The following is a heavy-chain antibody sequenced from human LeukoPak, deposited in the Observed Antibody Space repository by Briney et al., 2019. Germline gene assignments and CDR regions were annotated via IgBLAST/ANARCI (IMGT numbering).Heavy chain of an antibody. J-gene: IGHJ3*02. CDR1: GFTLSSYS. V-gene: IGHV3-21*01. D-gene: IGHD1-1*01. CDR3: ARDQKLLEAFDI. CDR2: ISSSSSYI. Sequence: PGGSLRLSCAASGFTLSSYSMNWVRQAPGKGLEWVSSISSSSSYIYYADSVKGRFTISRDNAKNSLYLQMNSLRAEDTAVYYCARDQKLLEAFDIWGQGTMVTVSS.